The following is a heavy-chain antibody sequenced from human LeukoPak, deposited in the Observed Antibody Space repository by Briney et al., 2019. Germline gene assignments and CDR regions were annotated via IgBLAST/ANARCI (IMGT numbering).Heavy chain of an antibody. V-gene: IGHV4-38-2*02. D-gene: IGHD3-16*02. CDR2: IYHSGST. CDR1: GYSISSGYY. CDR3: ARDVKVKAFDI. Sequence: PSETLSLTCAVSGYSISSGYYWGWIWQPPGKGLEWIGSIYHSGSTYYNPSLKSRVTISVDTSKNQFSLKLSSVTAADTAVYYCARDVKVKAFDIWGQGTMVTVSS. J-gene: IGHJ3*02.